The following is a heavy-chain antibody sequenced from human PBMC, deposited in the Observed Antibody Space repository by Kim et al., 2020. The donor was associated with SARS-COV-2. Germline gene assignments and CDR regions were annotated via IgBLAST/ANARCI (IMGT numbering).Heavy chain of an antibody. Sequence: ASVKVSCKASGYTFTSYYMHWVLQAPGQGLEWMGIINPSGGSTSYAQKFQGRVTMTRDTSTSTVYMELSSLRSEDTAVYYCAREDYYYDSSGLHPDYYYGMDVWGQGTTVTVSS. J-gene: IGHJ6*02. CDR2: INPSGGST. CDR3: AREDYYYDSSGLHPDYYYGMDV. V-gene: IGHV1-46*01. D-gene: IGHD3-22*01. CDR1: GYTFTSYY.